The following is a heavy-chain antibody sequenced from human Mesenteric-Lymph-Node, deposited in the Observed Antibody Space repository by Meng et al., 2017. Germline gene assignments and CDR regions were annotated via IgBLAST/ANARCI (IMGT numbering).Heavy chain of an antibody. Sequence: ASVKVSCKASGYTFSNYVMHWVRQAPGQRPEWMGWINAVNGNTRYSQKFQGRLTITTDTSANTAYMELSSLRSEDTAVYYCARDGRTLVYGSGGFGRFDPWGQGTLVTVSS. CDR1: GYTFSNYV. CDR3: ARDGRTLVYGSGGFGRFDP. V-gene: IGHV1-3*01. D-gene: IGHD6-19*01. J-gene: IGHJ5*02. CDR2: INAVNGNT.